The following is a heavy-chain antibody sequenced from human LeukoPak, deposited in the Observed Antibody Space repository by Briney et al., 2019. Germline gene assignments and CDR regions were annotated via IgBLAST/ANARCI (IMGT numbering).Heavy chain of an antibody. V-gene: IGHV4-61*02. D-gene: IGHD3-16*01. CDR3: ARGFKLGVCYKRTAFDY. CDR1: GGSISSGSYY. J-gene: IGHJ4*02. CDR2: IYTSGST. Sequence: SDTLSLTCTVSGGSISSGSYYWSWIPQPAGKGLEWIERIYTSGSTHYNPSLKSRVTISVDTSKIQFSLKLSSVTAADTAVYYCARGFKLGVCYKRTAFDYWGQGTLVTVSS.